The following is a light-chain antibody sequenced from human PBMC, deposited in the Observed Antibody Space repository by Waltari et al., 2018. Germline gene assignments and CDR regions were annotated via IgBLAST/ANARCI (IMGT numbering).Light chain of an antibody. J-gene: IGLJ3*02. CDR3: SSYAGTNIHWM. Sequence: QSALTQPASVSGSPGQSTTISCTGTSSDVGSYDLFPLYQQHPGKVPKLMIYEVNKRPSGVSSRFSGSKSVNTASLTISGLQADDEADYYCSSYAGTNIHWMFGGGTKLTVL. CDR2: EVN. CDR1: SSDVGSYDL. V-gene: IGLV2-23*02.